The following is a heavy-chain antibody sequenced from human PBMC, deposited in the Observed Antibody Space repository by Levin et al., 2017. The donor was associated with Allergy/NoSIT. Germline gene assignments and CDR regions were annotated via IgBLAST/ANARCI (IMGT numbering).Heavy chain of an antibody. Sequence: GASVKVSCKASGYTFNYFSMHWVRQAPGQRLEWMGWINGDTGDTRYSQKFQGRITITRDTSASTVYMELGSLTSEDTALYYCARPENSNDYGGYWGQGTLITVSS. CDR2: INGDTGDT. V-gene: IGHV1-3*01. J-gene: IGHJ4*02. D-gene: IGHD4-23*01. CDR3: ARPENSNDYGGY. CDR1: GYTFNYFS.